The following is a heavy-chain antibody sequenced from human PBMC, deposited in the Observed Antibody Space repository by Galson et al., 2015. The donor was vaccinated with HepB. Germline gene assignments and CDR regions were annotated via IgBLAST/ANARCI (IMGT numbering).Heavy chain of an antibody. J-gene: IGHJ5*02. Sequence: SVKVSCKASGYTFTSYSISWVRQAPGQGLEWMGWISAYNGNTNYAQKLQGRVTMTTDTSTSTAYMELRSLRSDDTAVCYCAREDYYYDSSGHFPNWFDPWGQGTLVTVSS. CDR1: GYTFTSYS. D-gene: IGHD3-22*01. CDR2: ISAYNGNT. V-gene: IGHV1-18*04. CDR3: AREDYYYDSSGHFPNWFDP.